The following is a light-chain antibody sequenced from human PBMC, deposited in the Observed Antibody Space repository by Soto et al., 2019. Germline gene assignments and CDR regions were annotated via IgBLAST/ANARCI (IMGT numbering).Light chain of an antibody. J-gene: IGKJ3*01. CDR1: QSVNNNY. V-gene: IGKV3-20*01. Sequence: EIVLTQSPGTLALSPGERATLPCRASQSVNNNYLTWYQQKRGQAPRLLIHGASSRATGIPDWFSGSGSGTDFTLTISRLEPEDFAVYYCQQYGSSPFTFGPGTRVGIK. CDR2: GAS. CDR3: QQYGSSPFT.